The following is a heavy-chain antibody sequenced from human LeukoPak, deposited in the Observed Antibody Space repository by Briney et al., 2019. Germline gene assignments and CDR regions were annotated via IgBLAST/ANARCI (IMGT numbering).Heavy chain of an antibody. D-gene: IGHD2-15*01. Sequence: PSETLSLTCAVYGGSFSGYYWSWIRQPPGKGLEWIGEINHSGSTNYNPSLKSRVTISVDTSKKQFSLKLSSVTAADTAVYYCARGSMGVVAAPTRNFDYWGQGTLVTVSS. V-gene: IGHV4-34*01. CDR3: ARGSMGVVAAPTRNFDY. CDR2: INHSGST. CDR1: GGSFSGYY. J-gene: IGHJ4*02.